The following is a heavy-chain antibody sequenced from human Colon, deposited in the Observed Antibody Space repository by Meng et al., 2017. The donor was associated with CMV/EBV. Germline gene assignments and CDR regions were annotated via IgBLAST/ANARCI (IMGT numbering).Heavy chain of an antibody. V-gene: IGHV1-18*01. CDR1: GYTFTTYG. J-gene: IGHJ1*01. CDR2: ISAYSGDT. Sequence: QGQMVQSGGEVKNPGASVKVSCKASGYTFTTYGISWVRQARGQGLEWMGWISAYSGDTKYAQNVQDRVTMTRDTSTSTAYMELTSLRSDDTAIYYCVRGGQTGPTVYFQHWGQGTLVTVSS. CDR3: VRGGQTGPTVYFQH. D-gene: IGHD1-7*01.